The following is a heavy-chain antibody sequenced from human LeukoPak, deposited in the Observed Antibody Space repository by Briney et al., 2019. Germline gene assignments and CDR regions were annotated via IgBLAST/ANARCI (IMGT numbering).Heavy chain of an antibody. CDR3: AKDPDVLLWFGELYY. CDR2: ISGSGGST. Sequence: GGSLRLSCAASGFTFSSYAMSWVRQAPGKGLEWVSAISGSGGSTYYADSVKGRFTISRDNSKNTLYLQMSSLRAEDTAVYYCAKDPDVLLWFGELYYWGQGTLVTVSS. CDR1: GFTFSSYA. J-gene: IGHJ4*02. V-gene: IGHV3-23*01. D-gene: IGHD3-10*01.